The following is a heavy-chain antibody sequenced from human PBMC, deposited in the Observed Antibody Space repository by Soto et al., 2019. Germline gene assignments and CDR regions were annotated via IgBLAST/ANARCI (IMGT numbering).Heavy chain of an antibody. J-gene: IGHJ3*02. V-gene: IGHV3-13*01. D-gene: IGHD2-2*01. CDR1: DFTFSSYD. CDR2: IGTAGDT. Sequence: GGSLRLSCAASDFTFSSYDMHWVRQVTGRGLEWVSAIGTAGDTYYLDSVKGRFTISRENDKNSLYLQMNSLRAGDTAVYYCARAYCSSTSCYLRGAFDIWGQGTMVTVSS. CDR3: ARAYCSSTSCYLRGAFDI.